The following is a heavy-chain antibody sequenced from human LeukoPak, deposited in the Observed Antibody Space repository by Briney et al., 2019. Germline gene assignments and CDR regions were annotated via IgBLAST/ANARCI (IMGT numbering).Heavy chain of an antibody. J-gene: IGHJ5*02. CDR1: GYTFTSYY. CDR2: INPSGGST. V-gene: IGHV1-46*01. D-gene: IGHD6-6*01. Sequence: GASVKVSCKASGYTFTSYYMHWVRQAPGQGLEWMGIINPSGGSTSYAQKFQGRVTMTRDTSTSTVYMELSSLRSEDTAVYYCARAPAGRLVGGHWFDPWGQGTLVTVSS. CDR3: ARAPAGRLVGGHWFDP.